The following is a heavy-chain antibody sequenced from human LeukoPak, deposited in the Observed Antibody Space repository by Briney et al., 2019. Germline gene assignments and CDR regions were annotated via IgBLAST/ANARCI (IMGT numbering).Heavy chain of an antibody. CDR1: GNYW. V-gene: IGHV3-74*01. D-gene: IGHD2/OR15-2a*01. J-gene: IGHJ4*02. Sequence: PGGSLRLSCAASGNYWIHSVRQVPGKGLVWVSHINSDGSWTSYADSVKGRFTISKDNAKNTVYLQMNSLRAEDTAVYYCVSFYETYWGRGTLVTVSS. CDR3: VSFYETY. CDR2: INSDGSWT.